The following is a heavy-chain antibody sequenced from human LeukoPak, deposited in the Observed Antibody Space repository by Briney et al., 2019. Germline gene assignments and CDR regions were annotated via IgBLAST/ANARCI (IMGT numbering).Heavy chain of an antibody. CDR2: KSYDGNKE. D-gene: IGHD2-2*01. CDR1: GFTFCNYG. CDR3: TKDRCSNNSCCLVY. V-gene: IGHV3-30*18. Sequence: GGSLRLSCVASGFTFCNYGVHWVRQAPGKGLEWVADKSYDGNKEFYADSLSGRFTISRDISKNTLYLQMNSLKAEDTAVYYCTKDRCSNNSCCLVYWGQGTLVTVSS. J-gene: IGHJ4*02.